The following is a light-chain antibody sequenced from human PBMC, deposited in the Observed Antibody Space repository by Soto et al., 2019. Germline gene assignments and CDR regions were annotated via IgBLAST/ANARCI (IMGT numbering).Light chain of an antibody. J-gene: IGKJ1*01. CDR3: QQYNNWPPWT. V-gene: IGKV3-15*01. CDR1: QGVSRN. CDR2: GAS. Sequence: EIVMTQSPATLSVSPGERATLSCRASQGVSRNLAWYQQKPGQAPRLLIYGASTRATGIPARFSGSGSGTEFTLPISSLQSEDFAVYYCQQYNNWPPWTFGQGTKVEIK.